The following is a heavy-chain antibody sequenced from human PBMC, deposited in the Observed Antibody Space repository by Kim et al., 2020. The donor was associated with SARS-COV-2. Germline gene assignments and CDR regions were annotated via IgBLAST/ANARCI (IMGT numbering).Heavy chain of an antibody. V-gene: IGHV3-33*01. CDR3: ASARGSGNYYLSALDY. D-gene: IGHD3-10*01. CDR2: IWYDGSNK. J-gene: IGHJ4*02. Sequence: GGSLRLSCAASGFTFSSYGMHWVRQAPGKGLEWVAVIWYDGSNKYYADSVKGRFTISRDNSKNTLYLQMNSLRAEDTAVYYCASARGSGNYYLSALDYWGQGTLVTVSS. CDR1: GFTFSSYG.